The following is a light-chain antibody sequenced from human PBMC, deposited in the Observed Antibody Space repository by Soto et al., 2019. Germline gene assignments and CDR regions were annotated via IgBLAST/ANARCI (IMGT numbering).Light chain of an antibody. CDR3: QQGLT. V-gene: IGKV3-20*01. CDR1: QTLSGNF. CDR2: AVS. Sequence: EIVLMQSPDTLSLSPGERATLSCRASQTLSGNFLAWYQVRPGQAPRLLIYAVSSRATGIPDRFSGSGSGTDFTLTISRLDPEDFAVYYCQQGLTFGGGTQVEIK. J-gene: IGKJ4*01.